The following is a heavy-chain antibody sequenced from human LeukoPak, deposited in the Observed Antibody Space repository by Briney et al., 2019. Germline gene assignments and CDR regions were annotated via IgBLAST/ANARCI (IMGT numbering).Heavy chain of an antibody. CDR1: GVSITDNW. V-gene: IGHV4-4*02. CDR2: ILHTGPT. J-gene: IGHJ4*02. D-gene: IGHD1-26*01. Sequence: SETLSLTCAVSGVSITDNWWSWVRQPPGKGLEWIGEILHTGPTNFNPSLKSRVTISMDKSKNQLSLRLNSVTAADTAIYYGVRGGTYYLPYWGQGILVTVSS. CDR3: VRGGTYYLPY.